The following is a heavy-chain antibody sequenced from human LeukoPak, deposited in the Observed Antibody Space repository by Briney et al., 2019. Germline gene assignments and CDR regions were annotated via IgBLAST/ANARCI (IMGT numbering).Heavy chain of an antibody. D-gene: IGHD6-13*01. CDR2: IYHSGST. V-gene: IGHV4-38-2*02. CDR3: ARVRAAAGTLSMYYYYYMDV. Sequence: SETLSLTCTVSGYSISSGYYWGWIRQPPGKGLEWIGSIYHSGSTNYNPSLKSRVTISVDTSKNQFSLKLSSVTAADTAVYYCARVRAAAGTLSMYYYYYMDVWGKGTTVTVSS. J-gene: IGHJ6*03. CDR1: GYSISSGYY.